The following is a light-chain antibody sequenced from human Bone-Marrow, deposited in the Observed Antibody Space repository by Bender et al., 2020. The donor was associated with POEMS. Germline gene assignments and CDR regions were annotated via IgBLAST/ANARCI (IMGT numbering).Light chain of an antibody. V-gene: IGLV2-8*01. CDR1: SSDVGLYEY. J-gene: IGLJ2*01. CDR3: SSYAGSNTVV. Sequence: QSALTQPPSASGSPGQSVTISCTGTSSDVGLYEYVSWYQQHPGKAPKLMIYEVTKRPSGVPDRFCGSKSGSSASLTVSGLQDEDEADYYCSSYAGSNTVVFGGGTKLTVL. CDR2: EVT.